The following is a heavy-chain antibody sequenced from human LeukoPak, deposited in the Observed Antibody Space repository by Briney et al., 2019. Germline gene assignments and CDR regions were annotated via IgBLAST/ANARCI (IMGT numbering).Heavy chain of an antibody. V-gene: IGHV4-59*01. CDR3: AGGIFGVVINAFHI. D-gene: IGHD3-3*01. Sequence: PSETLSLTCTVSGGSISSYYWSWIRQPPGKGLEWIGDTYNSGSTNHNPSLQSRVTISVDTSKNQFSLKLSSVTAADTAVYYCAGGIFGVVINAFHIWGQGTMVTVSS. J-gene: IGHJ3*02. CDR1: GGSISSYY. CDR2: TYNSGST.